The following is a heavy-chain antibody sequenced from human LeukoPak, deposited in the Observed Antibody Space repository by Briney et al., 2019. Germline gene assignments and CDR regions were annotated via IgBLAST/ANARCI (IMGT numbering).Heavy chain of an antibody. CDR3: AIVSTGYDYRVDY. J-gene: IGHJ4*02. CDR1: GGSISSSSYY. D-gene: IGHD5-12*01. CDR2: IYYSGST. V-gene: IGHV4-39*06. Sequence: PSETLSLTCTVSGGSISSSSYYWGWIRQPPGKGLEWIGSIYYSGSTYYNPSLKSRVTISVDTSKNQFPLKLGSVTAADSALYYCAIVSTGYDYRVDYWGQGTLVTVSS.